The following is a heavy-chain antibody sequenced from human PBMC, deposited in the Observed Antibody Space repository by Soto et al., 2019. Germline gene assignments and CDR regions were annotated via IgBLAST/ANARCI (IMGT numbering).Heavy chain of an antibody. CDR3: AGHTGYCSGGTCGFFEY. D-gene: IGHD2-15*01. V-gene: IGHV4-38-2*01. J-gene: IGHJ4*02. Sequence: QVQLRESGPGLVKPSETLSLTCAVSAYSISSGYYWGWLRQPPGKGLEWIGSIYHSGSSFYNASLKSRVTISVDTSKNQFSLNLSSVTAADTAVYYCAGHTGYCSGGTCGFFEYWGQGTLVTVSS. CDR1: AYSISSGYY. CDR2: IYHSGSS.